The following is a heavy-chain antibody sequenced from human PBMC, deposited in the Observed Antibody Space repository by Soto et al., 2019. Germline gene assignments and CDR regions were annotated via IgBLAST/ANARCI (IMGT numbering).Heavy chain of an antibody. CDR2: INHSGIT. D-gene: IGHD4-17*01. Sequence: PSETLSLTCAVYGGSFSGYYWSWIRQPPGKGPEWIGEINHSGITNYNPSLKSRVTISVDTSKNQFSLKLSSVTAADTAVYYCARAASMTTQGYFDYWGQGTLVTVSS. CDR3: ARAASMTTQGYFDY. V-gene: IGHV4-34*01. CDR1: GGSFSGYY. J-gene: IGHJ4*02.